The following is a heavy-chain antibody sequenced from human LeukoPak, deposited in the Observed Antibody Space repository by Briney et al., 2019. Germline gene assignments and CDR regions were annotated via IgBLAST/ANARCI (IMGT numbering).Heavy chain of an antibody. D-gene: IGHD1-26*01. CDR1: GYTFTSYY. CDR2: INPSGGST. Sequence: ASVKVSCKASGYTFTSYYMHWVRQAPGQGLEWMGIINPSGGSTSYAQKFQGRVTMTRDTSTSTVYMELSSLRSEDTAVYYCARTIEGGDAFDIWGQGTMVTLSS. J-gene: IGHJ3*02. CDR3: ARTIEGGDAFDI. V-gene: IGHV1-46*01.